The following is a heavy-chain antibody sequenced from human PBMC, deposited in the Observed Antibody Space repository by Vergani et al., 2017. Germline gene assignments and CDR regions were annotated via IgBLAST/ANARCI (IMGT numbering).Heavy chain of an antibody. V-gene: IGHV4-34*01. CDR2: INHSGST. CDR3: ARVGWNYIRGDWFDP. Sequence: QVQLQQWGAGLLKPSETLSLTCAVYGGSFSGYYWSWIRQPPGKGLEWIGEINHSGSTNYNPSLKSRVTISVDTSKNQFYLKLSSVTAADTAVYYCARVGWNYIRGDWFDPWGQGTLVTVSS. CDR1: GGSFSGYY. D-gene: IGHD1-7*01. J-gene: IGHJ5*02.